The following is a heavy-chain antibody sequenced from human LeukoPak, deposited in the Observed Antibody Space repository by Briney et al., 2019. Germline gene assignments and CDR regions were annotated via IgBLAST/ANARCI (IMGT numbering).Heavy chain of an antibody. CDR3: ARDYEHSGYDYLPLY. J-gene: IGHJ4*02. CDR1: GFTFSNHC. V-gene: IGHV3-7*01. CDR2: IRQDEGEK. D-gene: IGHD5-12*01. Sequence: GGSLRLSCAASGFTFSNHCMTWVRQAPGKGLEWVANIRQDEGEKYYADSVRGRFTISRDNAENSVYLHMNSLRAEDTAVYFCARDYEHSGYDYLPLYWGQGTLVTVSS.